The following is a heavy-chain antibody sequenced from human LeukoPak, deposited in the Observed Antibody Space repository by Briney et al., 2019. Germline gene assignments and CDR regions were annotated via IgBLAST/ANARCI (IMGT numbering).Heavy chain of an antibody. CDR3: ARTGYSYGPGPYYFDY. D-gene: IGHD5-18*01. CDR2: IYYSGST. V-gene: IGHV4-59*01. Sequence: SETLSLTCTVSGGSISSYYWSWIRQPPGKGLEWIGYIYYSGSTNYNPSLTSRVTISVDTSKNQFSLKLSSVTAADTAVYYCARTGYSYGPGPYYFDYWGQGTLVTVSS. CDR1: GGSISSYY. J-gene: IGHJ4*02.